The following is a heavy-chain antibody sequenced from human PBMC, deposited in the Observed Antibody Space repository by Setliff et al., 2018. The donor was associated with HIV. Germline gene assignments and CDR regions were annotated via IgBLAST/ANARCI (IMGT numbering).Heavy chain of an antibody. V-gene: IGHV1-2*02. J-gene: IGHJ4*02. CDR2: INPNSGGT. Sequence: GASVKVSCKASGYTLAGYFMHWVRQAPGQGLEWMGWINPNSGGTNYAQKYQGRVTMTRDTSISTAYLDLSRLRSDDTAVYYCARLKLWGQGTLVTVSS. CDR1: GYTLAGYF. D-gene: IGHD3-16*01. CDR3: ARLKL.